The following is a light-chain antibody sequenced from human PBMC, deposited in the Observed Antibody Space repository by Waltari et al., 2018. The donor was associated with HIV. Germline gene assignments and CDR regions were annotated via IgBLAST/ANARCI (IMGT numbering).Light chain of an antibody. V-gene: IGLV8-61*01. J-gene: IGLJ7*01. Sequence: QTVVTQEPSFSVSPGGTVTLTCGLSSGSVSTSYYPSWYQQTPGQAPRTLIYSTIRRSSGVPDRFPGSILGNNAALTITGAQADDESDYDCVLYMGSGISVFGGGTQLTVL. CDR2: STI. CDR1: SGSVSTSYY. CDR3: VLYMGSGISV.